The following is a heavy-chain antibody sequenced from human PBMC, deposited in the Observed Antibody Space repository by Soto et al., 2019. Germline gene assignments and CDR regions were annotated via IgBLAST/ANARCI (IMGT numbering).Heavy chain of an antibody. CDR3: AKDPYSSIAAPLVFGY. J-gene: IGHJ4*02. CDR2: ISGSGGST. V-gene: IGHV3-23*01. CDR1: GFTFSSYA. D-gene: IGHD6-6*01. Sequence: EVQLLESGGGLVQPGGSLRLSCAASGFTFSSYAMSWVRQAPGKGLEWVSAISGSGGSTYYADSVKGRFTISRDNSKNTLYLQMNSLRAEDTAVYYCAKDPYSSIAAPLVFGYWGQGTLVTVSS.